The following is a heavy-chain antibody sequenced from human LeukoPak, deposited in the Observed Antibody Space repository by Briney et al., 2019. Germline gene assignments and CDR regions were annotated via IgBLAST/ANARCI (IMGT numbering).Heavy chain of an antibody. D-gene: IGHD5-12*01. CDR1: GGSFSSYY. CDR2: IYYSGST. V-gene: IGHV4-59*01. CDR3: ARAGYSGSDFSV. Sequence: PSETLSLTCTLSGGSFSSYYWSWIRQPPGKGLEWIGYIYYSGSTNYNPSLKSRVTISVDTSKNQFSLKLSSVTATDTAVYYCARAGYSGSDFSVWGKGSTVTVSS. J-gene: IGHJ6*04.